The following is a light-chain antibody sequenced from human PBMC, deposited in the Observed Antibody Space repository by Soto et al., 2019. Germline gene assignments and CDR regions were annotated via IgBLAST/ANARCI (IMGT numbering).Light chain of an antibody. J-gene: IGKJ5*01. CDR2: DAS. Sequence: IVLTQSPATLSLSPGERATLSCRASQSVSSYLAWYQQKPGQAPRLLIYDASNRATGIPARFSGSGSGTDFPLTISSLEPEDFAVYYCQQRSNWPPATFGQGTRLEIK. CDR1: QSVSSY. V-gene: IGKV3-11*01. CDR3: QQRSNWPPAT.